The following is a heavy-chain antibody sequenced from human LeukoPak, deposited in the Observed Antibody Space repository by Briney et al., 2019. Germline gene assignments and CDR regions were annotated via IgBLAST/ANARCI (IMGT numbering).Heavy chain of an antibody. CDR1: GGSISSGGYS. CDR2: IYYSGST. CDR3: ARAPHGWNDEVEWFDP. Sequence: PSETLSLTCTVSGGSISSGGYSWSWIRQPPGKGLEWIGYIYYSGSTNYNPSLKSRVTISVDTSKNQFSLKLSSVTAADTAAYYCARAPHGWNDEVEWFDPWGQGTLVTVSS. J-gene: IGHJ5*02. V-gene: IGHV4-61*08. D-gene: IGHD1-1*01.